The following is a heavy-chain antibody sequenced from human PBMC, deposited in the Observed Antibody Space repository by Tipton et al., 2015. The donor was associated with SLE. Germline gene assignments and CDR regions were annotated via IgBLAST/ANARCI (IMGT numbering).Heavy chain of an antibody. CDR2: ISYDGSNK. CDR1: GFSFSTYA. V-gene: IGHV3-30*04. J-gene: IGHJ6*03. D-gene: IGHD3-3*01. Sequence: SLRLSCAASGFSFSTYAMSWVRQAPGKGLEWVAVISYDGSNKYYADSVKGRFTISRDNSKNTLYLQMNSLRAEDTAVYYCARGAIFGAYYYYMDVWGKGTTVTVSS. CDR3: ARGAIFGAYYYYMDV.